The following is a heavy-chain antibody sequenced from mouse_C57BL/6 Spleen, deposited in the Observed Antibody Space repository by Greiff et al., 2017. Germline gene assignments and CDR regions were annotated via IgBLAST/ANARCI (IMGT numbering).Heavy chain of an antibody. V-gene: IGHV1-52*01. CDR2: IDPSDGET. CDR3: ARGDGYSFAY. Sequence: VQLQQPGAELVRPGSSVKLSCKASGYTFTSYWMHWVKQRPIQGLEWIGNIDPSDGETDYNQKFKDKATLTVDKSSSTAYMQLSSLTSEDSAVYYCARGDGYSFAYWGQGTLVTVSA. CDR1: GYTFTSYW. D-gene: IGHD2-3*01. J-gene: IGHJ3*01.